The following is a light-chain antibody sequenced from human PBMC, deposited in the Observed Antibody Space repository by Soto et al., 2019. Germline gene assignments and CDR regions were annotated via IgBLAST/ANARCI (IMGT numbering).Light chain of an antibody. Sequence: EIVLTQSPATLSLSPGERATLSCRTSQTIRGLLNWYQQRPGQAPRLLIYDTSNRATDIPARFSGSGSGTDFILTISRLDPEDFGVYFWQQRHNWPITCGQGTRLYSK. J-gene: IGKJ5*01. CDR3: QQRHNWPIT. CDR1: QTIRGL. V-gene: IGKV3-11*01. CDR2: DTS.